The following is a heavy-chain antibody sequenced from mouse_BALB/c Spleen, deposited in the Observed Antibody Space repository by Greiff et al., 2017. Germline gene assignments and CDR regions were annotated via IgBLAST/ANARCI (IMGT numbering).Heavy chain of an antibody. Sequence: EGQLQQSGAELVRSGASVKLSCTASGFNIKDYYMHWVKQRPEQGLEWIGWIDPENGDTEYAPKFQGKATMTADTSSNTAYLQISSLTSKDTAYYSCNAGGNSVESMDYWGQGTSVTVSS. V-gene: IGHV14-4*02. J-gene: IGHJ4*01. CDR2: IDPENGDT. CDR3: NAGGNSVESMDY. D-gene: IGHD2-1*01. CDR1: GFNIKDYY.